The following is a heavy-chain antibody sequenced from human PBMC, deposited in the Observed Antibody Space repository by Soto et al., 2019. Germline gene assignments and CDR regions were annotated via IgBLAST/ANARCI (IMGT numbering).Heavy chain of an antibody. J-gene: IGHJ6*02. V-gene: IGHV3-73*02. CDR2: IRSKAKSYAT. CDR3: TADTAMTNYGMDV. CDR1: GFTFSGSA. D-gene: IGHD5-18*01. Sequence: EVQLVESGGGLVQPGGSLKLSCAASGFTFSGSAMHWVRQASGKGLEWVGRIRSKAKSYATAYAESVKGRFTISRDDSKNRAYLEMNSLKIEDTAVYYCTADTAMTNYGMDVWGQGTTVTVSS.